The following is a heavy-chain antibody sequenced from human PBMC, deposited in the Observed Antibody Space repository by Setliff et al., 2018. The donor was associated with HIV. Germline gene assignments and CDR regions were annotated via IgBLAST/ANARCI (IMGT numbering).Heavy chain of an antibody. CDR2: MYYSGNT. J-gene: IGHJ4*02. Sequence: NPSETLSLTCTVSGVSISNYYWSWIRQPPGKGLEWIGYMYYSGNTNYNPSLKSRVTISLDTSKNQFSLKLTSVTAADTAVYYCANRLYYYDTLYYFDYWGQGTLVTVSS. D-gene: IGHD3-22*01. V-gene: IGHV4-59*08. CDR3: ANRLYYYDTLYYFDY. CDR1: GVSISNYY.